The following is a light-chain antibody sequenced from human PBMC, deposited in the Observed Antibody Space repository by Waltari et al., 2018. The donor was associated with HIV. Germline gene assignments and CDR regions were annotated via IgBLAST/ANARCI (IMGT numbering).Light chain of an antibody. CDR3: LLFFGDTRI. CDR2: DST. Sequence: QAAVTQQPSMTVSPGGTIILTCRSSAGPVTSNHYAYWFHHKPGQAPTTLIFDSTKRHSWTPARFSGFLLGDKAVLTLSGALSEDEAFYYCLLFFGDTRIFGGGTMVTV. CDR1: AGPVTSNHY. J-gene: IGLJ2*01. V-gene: IGLV7-46*01.